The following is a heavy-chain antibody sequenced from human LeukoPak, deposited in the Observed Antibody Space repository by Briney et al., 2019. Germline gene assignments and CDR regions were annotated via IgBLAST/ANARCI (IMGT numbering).Heavy chain of an antibody. J-gene: IGHJ3*02. D-gene: IGHD3-22*01. CDR3: ARAPTYYYDSSGPDAFDI. V-gene: IGHV3-48*04. CDR2: ISSSGSTI. Sequence: GGSLRLSCAASGFTFSSYDMNWVRQAPGKGLEWVSYISSSGSTIYYADSVKGRFTISRDNAKNSLYLQMNSLRAEDTAVYYCARAPTYYYDSSGPDAFDIWGQGTMVTVSS. CDR1: GFTFSSYD.